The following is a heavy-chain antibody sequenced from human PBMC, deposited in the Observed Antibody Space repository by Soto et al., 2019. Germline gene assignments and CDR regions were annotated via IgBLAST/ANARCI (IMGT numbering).Heavy chain of an antibody. Sequence: GESLKISCAASGFIFKMYWMHWVRQSPGKGLVWISRIYNDATKTEYADSVKGRFTISRDNAKNSLYLQMNSLRAEDTAVYYCARDTGGGSGWYWGQGTLVTVSS. J-gene: IGHJ4*02. CDR2: IYNDATKT. CDR1: GFIFKMYW. V-gene: IGHV3-74*03. CDR3: ARDTGGGSGWY. D-gene: IGHD3-10*01.